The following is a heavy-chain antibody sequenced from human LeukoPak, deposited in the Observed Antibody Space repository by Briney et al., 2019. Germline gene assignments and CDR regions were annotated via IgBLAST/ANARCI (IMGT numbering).Heavy chain of an antibody. D-gene: IGHD5-24*01. J-gene: IGHJ5*02. V-gene: IGHV4-39*01. CDR3: ATGRDGYLA. Sequence: PSETLSLTCTVSGGSISSSSYYLGWIRQPPGKGLEWIGSIYYSGSTYYNPSLKSRVTISVDTSKNQFSLKLSSVTAADTAVYYCATGRDGYLAWGQGTLVTVSS. CDR1: GGSISSSSYY. CDR2: IYYSGST.